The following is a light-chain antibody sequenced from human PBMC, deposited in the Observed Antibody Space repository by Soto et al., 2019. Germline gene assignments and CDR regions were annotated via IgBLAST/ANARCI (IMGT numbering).Light chain of an antibody. CDR1: QDVSNY. V-gene: IGKV1-33*01. CDR3: QQYSNLIT. J-gene: IGKJ5*01. CDR2: DAS. Sequence: IQMTQSRSSLSASVGDRVTITCQASQDVSNYLNWYQQKLGKAPKLLIYDASNLETGVPSRFSGSGSGTYFSVTISSLQPEDFATYYCQQYSNLITFGQGTRLEIK.